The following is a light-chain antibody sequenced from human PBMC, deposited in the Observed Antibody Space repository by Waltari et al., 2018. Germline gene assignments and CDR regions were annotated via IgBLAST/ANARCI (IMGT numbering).Light chain of an antibody. CDR3: QQSYSTPHVA. Sequence: DIQMTQSPSSLSASVGDRVTITCRASQSISSYLNWYQQKPGKAPKLLIYAASSLQGGVPSRFSGSGSGTDFTLTISSLQPEDFATYYCQQSYSTPHVAFGQGTKVEIK. J-gene: IGKJ1*01. V-gene: IGKV1-39*01. CDR1: QSISSY. CDR2: AAS.